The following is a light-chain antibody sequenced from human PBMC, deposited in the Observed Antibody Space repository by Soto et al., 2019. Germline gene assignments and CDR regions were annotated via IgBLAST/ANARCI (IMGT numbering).Light chain of an antibody. J-gene: IGKJ5*01. CDR2: ADS. V-gene: IGKV3-11*02. CDR3: QQRYNWPIT. CDR1: QSVSGY. Sequence: EIVMTQSPATLSVSPGERATLSCSASQSVSGYLGWYQQKPGQAPRLLIYADSNRATGIPARFSGSGSGRDFTLTISSLEPEDFSVYYCQQRYNWPITFGQGTRLEIK.